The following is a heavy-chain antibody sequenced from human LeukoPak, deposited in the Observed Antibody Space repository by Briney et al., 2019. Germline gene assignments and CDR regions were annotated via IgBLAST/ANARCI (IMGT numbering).Heavy chain of an antibody. CDR2: ISSSSTTI. CDR1: GFTFSTYT. CDR3: ARTAYTSGWEDY. D-gene: IGHD6-19*01. Sequence: GGSLRLSCAASGFTFSTYTMNWVRQAPGKGLEWISYISSSSTTIYYADSVKGRFAISRDNAKNSLYLQMNSLRAEDTAVYYCARTAYTSGWEDYWGQGTLVSVSS. V-gene: IGHV3-48*04. J-gene: IGHJ4*02.